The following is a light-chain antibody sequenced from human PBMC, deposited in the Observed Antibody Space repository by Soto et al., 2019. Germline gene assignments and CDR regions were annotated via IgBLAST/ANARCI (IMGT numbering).Light chain of an antibody. CDR1: QRITTY. CDR2: TAS. CDR3: QQSYSTPYT. Sequence: IQMTQSPSSLSASVGDRVTITCRASQRITTYLNWYQQKPGKAPKLLISTASTLQRGVPSRFSGSGSGTDFTLTITTLLPEDFATYFCQQSYSTPYTFGQGTKLEIK. V-gene: IGKV1-39*01. J-gene: IGKJ2*01.